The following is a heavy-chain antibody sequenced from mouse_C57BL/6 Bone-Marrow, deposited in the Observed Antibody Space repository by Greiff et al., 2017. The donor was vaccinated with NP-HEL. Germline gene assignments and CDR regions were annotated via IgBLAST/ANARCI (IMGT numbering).Heavy chain of an antibody. D-gene: IGHD2-5*01. Sequence: EVKLVESEGGLVQPGSSMKLSCTASGFTFSDYYMAWVRQVPEKGLEWVANINYDGSSTYYLDSLKSRFIISRDNAKNILYLQMSSLKSEDTATYYCARCSNFYYAMDYWGQGTSVTVSS. CDR2: INYDGSST. CDR3: ARCSNFYYAMDY. CDR1: GFTFSDYY. V-gene: IGHV5-16*01. J-gene: IGHJ4*01.